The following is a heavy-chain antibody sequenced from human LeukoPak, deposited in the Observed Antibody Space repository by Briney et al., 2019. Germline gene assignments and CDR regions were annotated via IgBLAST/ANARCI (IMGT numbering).Heavy chain of an antibody. CDR1: GFSLSTPEMC. Sequence: SGPTLVNPTQTLTLTCTFSGFSLSTPEMCVTWIRQPPGRALEWLARIDWDDDKFYSRSLRTRLPISKHPPNSQVVLRMPNMDPLDIGTYYSARMPPDSPSFDHWGQGALITVSS. V-gene: IGHV2-70*17. CDR3: ARMPPDSPSFDH. J-gene: IGHJ4*02. CDR2: IDWDDDK. D-gene: IGHD2-15*01.